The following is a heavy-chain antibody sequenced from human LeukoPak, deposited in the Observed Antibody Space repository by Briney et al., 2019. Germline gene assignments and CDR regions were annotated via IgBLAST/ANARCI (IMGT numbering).Heavy chain of an antibody. J-gene: IGHJ1*01. D-gene: IGHD4/OR15-4a*01. CDR2: IIPIFGTA. CDR3: ARGPTYDYNQH. CDR1: GGTFSSYA. V-gene: IGHV1-69*13. Sequence: ASVKVSCKASGGTFSSYAISWVRQAPGQGLEWMGGIIPIFGTANYPQKFQGRVTITADESTSTAYMELSSLRSEDTAVYYCARGPTYDYNQHWGQGTLVTVSS.